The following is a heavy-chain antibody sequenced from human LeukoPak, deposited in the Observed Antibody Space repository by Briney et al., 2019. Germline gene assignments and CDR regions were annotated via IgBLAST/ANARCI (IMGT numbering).Heavy chain of an antibody. J-gene: IGHJ4*02. D-gene: IGHD6-19*01. V-gene: IGHV4-59*12. CDR1: GASISSYY. CDR2: IYHSGST. CDR3: ARGRSYSSGWAHFDY. Sequence: SETLSLTCTVSGASISSYYWSWIRQPPGKGLEWIGEIYHSGSTNYNPSLKSRVTISVDKSKNQFSLKLSSVTAADTAVYYCARGRSYSSGWAHFDYWGQGTLVTVSA.